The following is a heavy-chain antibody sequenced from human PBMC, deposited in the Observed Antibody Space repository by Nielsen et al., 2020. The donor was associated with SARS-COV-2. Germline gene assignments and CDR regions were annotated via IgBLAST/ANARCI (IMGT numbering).Heavy chain of an antibody. Sequence: SETLSLTCPVSGASISSHNYYWSWIRQPPGKGLEWIGYIFHSGLTYDNPSLNNRLIMSVDTSKNQFSLKLNSVTAADTAVYYCARATLTGYYNDAFDIWGQGTMVIVSS. J-gene: IGHJ3*02. CDR3: ARATLTGYYNDAFDI. CDR2: IFHSGLT. D-gene: IGHD3-9*01. CDR1: GASISSHNYY. V-gene: IGHV4-31*03.